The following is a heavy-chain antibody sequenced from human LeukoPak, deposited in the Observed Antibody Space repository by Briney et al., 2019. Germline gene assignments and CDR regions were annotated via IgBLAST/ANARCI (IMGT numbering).Heavy chain of an antibody. J-gene: IGHJ4*02. CDR2: IYYSGRT. CDR1: GDSISSGGSY. Sequence: SETLSLTCNVSGDSISSGGSYWSWIRQHPGKGLEWIGYIYYSGRTYYNPSLKSRVTISVDTSKNQFTLKLNSVTAADTAVYYCARAGGSGYYPDYWGQGTLVTVS. V-gene: IGHV4-31*03. D-gene: IGHD3-22*01. CDR3: ARAGGSGYYPDY.